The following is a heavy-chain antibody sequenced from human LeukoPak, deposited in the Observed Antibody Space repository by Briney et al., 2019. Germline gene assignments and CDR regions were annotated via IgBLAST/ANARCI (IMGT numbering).Heavy chain of an antibody. Sequence: SETLSLTCAVSGGSISSSNWWSWVRQPPGKGLEWIGEIYQSGSTNYNPSLKSRVTISVDTSKNQFSLKLSSVTAADTGVLEVLAATVFDYWGQGTLVTVSS. V-gene: IGHV4-4*02. CDR2: IYQSGST. CDR1: GGSISSSNW. J-gene: IGHJ4*02. CDR3: LAATVFDY. D-gene: IGHD2-15*01.